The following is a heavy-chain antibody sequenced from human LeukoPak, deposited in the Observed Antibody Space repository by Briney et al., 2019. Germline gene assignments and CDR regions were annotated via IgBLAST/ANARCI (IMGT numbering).Heavy chain of an antibody. D-gene: IGHD6-13*01. Sequence: GGSLRLSCAASGFTVSSNYMSWVRQAPGKGLEWVSVIYSGGSTYYADSVKGRFTISRDNSKNTLYLQMKSLRAEDTAVYYCARARAAAGYAFDYWGQGTLVTVSS. CDR2: IYSGGST. V-gene: IGHV3-53*01. J-gene: IGHJ4*02. CDR3: ARARAAAGYAFDY. CDR1: GFTVSSNY.